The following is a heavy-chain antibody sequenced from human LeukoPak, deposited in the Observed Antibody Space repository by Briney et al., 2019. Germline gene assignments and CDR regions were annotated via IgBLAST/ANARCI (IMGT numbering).Heavy chain of an antibody. J-gene: IGHJ4*02. V-gene: IGHV3-23*01. CDR1: GFTFSSYA. Sequence: GGSLRLSCAASGFTFSSYAMTWVRQAPGKGLEWVSTISGRGGSAYYADSVKGRFTISRDSSKNTLYLQMNSLRAEDTAVYYCAKVLAARYFDWSPGDFWGQGTLVTVSS. CDR2: ISGRGGSA. D-gene: IGHD3-9*01. CDR3: AKVLAARYFDWSPGDF.